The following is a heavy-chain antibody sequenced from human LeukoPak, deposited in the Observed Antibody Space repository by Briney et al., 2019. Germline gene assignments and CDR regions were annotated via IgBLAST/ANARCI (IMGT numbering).Heavy chain of an antibody. D-gene: IGHD6-19*01. CDR1: GFTFDDYA. CDR2: ISWNSGSI. V-gene: IGHV3-9*01. CDR3: AKDSSGAMWYYYGMDV. Sequence: SLRHSCAAAGFTFDDYAMHCVRQAPGKGLALVPGISWNSGSIGYADSVKGGFTISRDNAKNSLYLQMNSLRAEDTALYYCAKDSSGAMWYYYGMDVWGQGTTVTVSS. J-gene: IGHJ6*02.